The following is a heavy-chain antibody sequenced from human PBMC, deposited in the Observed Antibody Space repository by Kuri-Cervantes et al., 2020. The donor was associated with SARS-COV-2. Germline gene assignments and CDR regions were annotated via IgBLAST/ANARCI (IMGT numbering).Heavy chain of an antibody. CDR3: ARDNGDSGSYFV. J-gene: IGHJ6*02. CDR2: IIPIFGTA. D-gene: IGHD1-26*01. CDR1: GGTFSSYA. Sequence: AVTVSCKASGGTFSSYAISWVRQAPGQGLEWMGGIIPIFGTANYAQKFQGRVTITADESTSTAYMELSSLRSEDTAVYYCARDNGDSGSYFVWGQGTTVTVSS. V-gene: IGHV1-69*13.